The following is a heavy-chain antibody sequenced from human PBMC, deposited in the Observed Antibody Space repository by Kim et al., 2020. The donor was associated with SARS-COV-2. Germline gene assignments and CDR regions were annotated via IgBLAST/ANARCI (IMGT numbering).Heavy chain of an antibody. CDR2: INSDGSGT. CDR3: VRGMGFTP. J-gene: IGHJ5*02. CDR1: GFTFTSYW. V-gene: IGHV3-74*01. Sequence: GGSLRLSCAASGFTFTSYWMHWVRQAPGKGLVCVSRINSDGSGTNYADSVKGRFTISRDNAKNTVYLQMNSLRAEDTAVYYCVRGMGFTPWGQGTLVTVSS. D-gene: IGHD1-26*01.